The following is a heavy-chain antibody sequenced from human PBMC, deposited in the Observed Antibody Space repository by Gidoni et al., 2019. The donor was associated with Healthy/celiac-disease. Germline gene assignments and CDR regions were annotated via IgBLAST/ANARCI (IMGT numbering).Heavy chain of an antibody. Sequence: QVQLVESGGGVVHPGRSLCLSCAASGFTFSSYGMHWVRQAPGKGLEWVAVISYGGSNKYYADSVKGRFTISRDNSKNTLYLQMNSLRAEDTAVYYCAKVGIAVADRYFDLWGRGTLVTVSS. V-gene: IGHV3-30*18. CDR3: AKVGIAVADRYFDL. J-gene: IGHJ2*01. CDR2: ISYGGSNK. D-gene: IGHD6-19*01. CDR1: GFTFSSYG.